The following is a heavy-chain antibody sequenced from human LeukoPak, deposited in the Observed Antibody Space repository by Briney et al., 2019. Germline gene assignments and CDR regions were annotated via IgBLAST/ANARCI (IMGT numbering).Heavy chain of an antibody. V-gene: IGHV3-30-3*01. CDR3: ASSIRESPRGHNYFDY. Sequence: GGSLRLSCAASGFTFSSYAMHWVRQAPGKGLEWVAVISYDGSNKYYADSVKGRFTISRDNSKNTLYLQMNSLRAEDTAVYYCASSIRESPRGHNYFDYWGQGTLVTVSS. D-gene: IGHD2-21*01. J-gene: IGHJ4*02. CDR2: ISYDGSNK. CDR1: GFTFSSYA.